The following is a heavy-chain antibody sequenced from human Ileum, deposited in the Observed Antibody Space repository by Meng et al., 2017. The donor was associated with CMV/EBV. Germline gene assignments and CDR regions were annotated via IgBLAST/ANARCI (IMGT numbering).Heavy chain of an antibody. D-gene: IGHD1-14*01. J-gene: IGHJ4*02. Sequence: ASVKVSCKTSGYTFTAYYLHWVRQAPGQRLEWMGWLNPQSGDTYYAQNFQGRVTMTRDTSISTAYMELSSLKSDDTAVYYCASVWYNAHDPFDYWGQGTVVTVSS. CDR3: ASVWYNAHDPFDY. V-gene: IGHV1-2*02. CDR1: GYTFTAYY. CDR2: LNPQSGDT.